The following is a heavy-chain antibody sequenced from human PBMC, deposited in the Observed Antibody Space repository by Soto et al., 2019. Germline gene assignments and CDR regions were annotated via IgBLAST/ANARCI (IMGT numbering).Heavy chain of an antibody. Sequence: RASVKVSCKASGYTFTSYGISWVRQAPGQGLEWMGWISSFNENTNYAQNVQGRVTLTTDKSSSTTYLELRGLRSDDTAVYYCARGPRYCSTTTCFSGITWFDSWGQGTLVTVSS. CDR1: GYTFTSYG. V-gene: IGHV1-18*04. CDR3: ARGPRYCSTTTCFSGITWFDS. CDR2: ISSFNENT. J-gene: IGHJ5*01. D-gene: IGHD2-2*01.